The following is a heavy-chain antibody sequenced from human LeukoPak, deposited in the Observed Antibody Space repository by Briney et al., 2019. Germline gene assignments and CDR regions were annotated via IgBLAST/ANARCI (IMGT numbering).Heavy chain of an antibody. CDR3: TRRLAS. J-gene: IGHJ4*02. Sequence: GSLRLSCAASGFTFSDHGMNWFRQAPGKGLEWVSYISPDTTTTYYADSVKGRFTISRDNAKSSLYLQMNSLRAEDTALYYCTRRLASWGQGTLVTVSS. V-gene: IGHV3-48*01. CDR2: ISPDTTTT. CDR1: GFTFSDHG.